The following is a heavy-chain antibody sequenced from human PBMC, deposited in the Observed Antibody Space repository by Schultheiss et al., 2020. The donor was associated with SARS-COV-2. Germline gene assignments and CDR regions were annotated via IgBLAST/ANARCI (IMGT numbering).Heavy chain of an antibody. CDR2: ISGSGGST. Sequence: GGSLRLSCAASGFTFSSYAMSWVRQAPGKGLEWVSAISGSGGSTYYADSVKGRFTISRDNSKNTLYLQMNSLRAEDTAVYYCAKDDLWFGELFGYYYGMDVWGQGTTVTVSS. V-gene: IGHV3-23*01. CDR1: GFTFSSYA. J-gene: IGHJ6*02. D-gene: IGHD3-10*01. CDR3: AKDDLWFGELFGYYYGMDV.